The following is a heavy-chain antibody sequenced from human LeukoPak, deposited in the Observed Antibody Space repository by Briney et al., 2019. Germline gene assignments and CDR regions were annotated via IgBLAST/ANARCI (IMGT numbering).Heavy chain of an antibody. CDR2: INPNSGGT. V-gene: IGHV1-2*02. CDR1: GYTFTGYY. CDR3: ARDRAPGNYVSFDY. D-gene: IGHD1-7*01. Sequence: GASVKVSCKASGYTFTGYYMHWVRQAPGQGLEWMGWINPNSGGTNYAQKFQGRVTMTRDTSISTAHMELSRLRSDDTAVYYCARDRAPGNYVSFDYWGQGTLVTVSS. J-gene: IGHJ4*02.